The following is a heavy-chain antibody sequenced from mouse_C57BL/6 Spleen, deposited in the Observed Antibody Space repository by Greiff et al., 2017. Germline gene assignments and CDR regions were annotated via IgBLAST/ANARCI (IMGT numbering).Heavy chain of an antibody. CDR1: GFTFSDYY. CDR3: ARVGGYGWAMDY. D-gene: IGHD2-2*01. V-gene: IGHV5-16*01. Sequence: EVMLVESEGGLVQPGSSMKLSCTASGFTFSDYYMAWVRQVPEKGLEWVANINYDGSSTYYLDSLKSRFIISRDNAKNILYLQMSSLKSEDTATYYCARVGGYGWAMDYWGQGTSVTVSS. J-gene: IGHJ4*01. CDR2: INYDGSST.